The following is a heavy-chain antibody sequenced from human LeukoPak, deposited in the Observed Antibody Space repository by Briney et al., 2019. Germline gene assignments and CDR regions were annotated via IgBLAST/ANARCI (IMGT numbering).Heavy chain of an antibody. CDR1: VGTFSSYA. Sequence: ASVKVSCKASVGTFSSYAISCVRQDPGQGLEWMGGIIPIFGTANYAQKFQGRVTITADESTSTAYMELSSLRSEDTAVYYCASVVAATPSLGYWGQGTLVTVSS. CDR3: ASVVAATPSLGY. J-gene: IGHJ4*02. D-gene: IGHD2-15*01. CDR2: IIPIFGTA. V-gene: IGHV1-69*13.